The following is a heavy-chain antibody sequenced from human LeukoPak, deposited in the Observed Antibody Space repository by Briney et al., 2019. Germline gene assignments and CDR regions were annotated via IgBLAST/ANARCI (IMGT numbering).Heavy chain of an antibody. CDR3: ARSPMTVLGWFDP. CDR2: ISSRSTYI. Sequence: NSGGSLRLSCAASGFTFSSYSMNWVRQAPGKGLEWVSSISSRSTYIYHADSVKGRFTISRDNAKNSLFLQMNSLRAEDTAVYYCARSPMTVLGWFDPWGQGTLVTVSS. D-gene: IGHD3-22*01. CDR1: GFTFSSYS. V-gene: IGHV3-21*01. J-gene: IGHJ5*02.